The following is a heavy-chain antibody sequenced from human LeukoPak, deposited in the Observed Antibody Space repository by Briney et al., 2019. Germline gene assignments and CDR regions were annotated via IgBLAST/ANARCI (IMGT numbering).Heavy chain of an antibody. CDR3: AGDGYYDILSGYQNSAFDI. CDR2: ISVYNGNT. V-gene: IGHV1-18*04. J-gene: IGHJ3*02. CDR1: GYTFTSYG. D-gene: IGHD3-9*01. Sequence: ASVKVSRKSSGYTFTSYGTSGVRQPPAQGRGWMGCISVYNGNTNYAQKLQSRVTMTTERSTSTAYIELRSLRSDDTAVYYCAGDGYYDILSGYQNSAFDIWGQGTMVTVSS.